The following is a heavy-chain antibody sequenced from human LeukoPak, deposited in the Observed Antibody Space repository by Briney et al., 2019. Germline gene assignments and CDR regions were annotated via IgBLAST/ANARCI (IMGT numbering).Heavy chain of an antibody. J-gene: IGHJ4*02. D-gene: IGHD5-24*01. CDR2: ISGGGGST. CDR3: AKGRRDAYNFDIDY. V-gene: IGHV3-23*01. CDR1: GFTFSNYA. Sequence: GGSLRLSCAASGFTFSNYAMNWVRQAPGKGLEWVSTISGGGGSTYYADSVKGRFTISRDNSKNTLYSQMNSLRAEDTAVYYCAKGRRDAYNFDIDYWGQGTLITVSS.